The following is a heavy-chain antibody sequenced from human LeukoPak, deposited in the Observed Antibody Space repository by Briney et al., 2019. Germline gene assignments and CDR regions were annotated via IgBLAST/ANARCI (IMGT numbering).Heavy chain of an antibody. CDR3: AKTVTTELDY. Sequence: PGRSLRLSCAAPGFTFSSYGMHWVRQAPGKGLEWVAVISYDGSNKYYADSVKGRFTISRDNSKNTLYLQMNSLRAEDTAVYYCAKTVTTELDYWGQGTLVTVSS. J-gene: IGHJ4*02. CDR1: GFTFSSYG. CDR2: ISYDGSNK. V-gene: IGHV3-30*18. D-gene: IGHD4-17*01.